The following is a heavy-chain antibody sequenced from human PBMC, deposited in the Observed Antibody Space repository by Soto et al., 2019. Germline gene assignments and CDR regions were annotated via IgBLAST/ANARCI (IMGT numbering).Heavy chain of an antibody. D-gene: IGHD2-15*01. CDR1: GGTFSSYA. Sequence: QVQLVQSGAAVKKPGSSVKVSCKASGGTFSSYAISWVRQAPGQGLEWMGGIIPIFGTANYAQKFQGRVTITADESTSTAYLELSSLRAEDTAVYYCARGARDCSGGSCYSYYFDYWGQGTLVTVSS. J-gene: IGHJ4*02. CDR3: ARGARDCSGGSCYSYYFDY. CDR2: IIPIFGTA. V-gene: IGHV1-69*12.